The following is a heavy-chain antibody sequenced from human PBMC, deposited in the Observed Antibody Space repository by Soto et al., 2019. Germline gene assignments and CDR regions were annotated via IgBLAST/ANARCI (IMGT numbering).Heavy chain of an antibody. CDR3: ARRIVGAIKGFDY. D-gene: IGHD1-26*01. J-gene: IGHJ4*02. CDR2: IHYSGSS. CDR1: SGSISNNNFY. V-gene: IGHV4-39*01. Sequence: SETLSLTCTVSSGSISNNNFYWGWIRQAPGKGLEWIGNIHYSGSSSYSPSLKSRVTLSVDTSKNQFSLKLSSVTAADTAVYYCARRIVGAIKGFDYWGQGTLVTVSS.